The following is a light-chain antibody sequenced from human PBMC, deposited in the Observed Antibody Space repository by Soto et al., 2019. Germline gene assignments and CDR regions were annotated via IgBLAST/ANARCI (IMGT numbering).Light chain of an antibody. CDR2: VAF. J-gene: IGKJ4*01. Sequence: IQMTQSHSPLSASCLDGAKITCWASQGIRNALGWYQQKPGKAPKLLISVAFSLQSGVPSRFSGSGSGTDFTLTISSLQPEDFATYYCLQDYTYPLTFGGGTKVDI. CDR3: LQDYTYPLT. V-gene: IGKV1-6*01. CDR1: QGIRNA.